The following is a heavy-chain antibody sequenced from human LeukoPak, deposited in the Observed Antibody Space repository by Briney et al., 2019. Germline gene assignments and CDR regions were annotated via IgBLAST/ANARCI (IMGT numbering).Heavy chain of an antibody. V-gene: IGHV3-11*01. Sequence: GGSLRLSCAASGFTFSDYYMSWIRQAPGKGLEWVSYISSSGSTIYYADSVKGRFTISRDNSRKTLYLQMNSLRAEDTAVYYCARGGGNFDRSGYYEYYFDYWGQGTLVTVSS. CDR1: GFTFSDYY. J-gene: IGHJ4*02. CDR2: ISSSGSTI. D-gene: IGHD3-22*01. CDR3: ARGGGNFDRSGYYEYYFDY.